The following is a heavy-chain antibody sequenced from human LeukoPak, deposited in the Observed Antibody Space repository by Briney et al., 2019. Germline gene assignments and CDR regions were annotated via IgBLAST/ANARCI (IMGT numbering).Heavy chain of an antibody. V-gene: IGHV4-34*01. Sequence: SETLSLTCTVYGGSFSGYYWSWIRQPPGKGLEWIGEINHSGSTNYNPSLKSRVTISVDTSKNQFSLKLSSVTAADTAVYYCARSGAAAARTWGQGTLVTVSS. CDR3: ARSGAAAART. CDR1: GGSFSGYY. D-gene: IGHD6-13*01. CDR2: INHSGST. J-gene: IGHJ1*01.